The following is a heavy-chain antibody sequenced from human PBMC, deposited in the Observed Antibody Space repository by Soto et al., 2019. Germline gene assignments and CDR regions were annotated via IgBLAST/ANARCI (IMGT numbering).Heavy chain of an antibody. CDR1: GYTFTSYA. Sequence: GASVKVSCKASGYTFTSYAMHWVRQAPGQRLEWMGWINAGNGNTKYSQKFQGRVTITRDTSASTAYMELSRLRSEDTAVYYCATQTYYDFWSGRKQKFYYGMDVWGQGTTVTVSS. V-gene: IGHV1-3*01. D-gene: IGHD3-3*01. J-gene: IGHJ6*02. CDR2: INAGNGNT. CDR3: ATQTYYDFWSGRKQKFYYGMDV.